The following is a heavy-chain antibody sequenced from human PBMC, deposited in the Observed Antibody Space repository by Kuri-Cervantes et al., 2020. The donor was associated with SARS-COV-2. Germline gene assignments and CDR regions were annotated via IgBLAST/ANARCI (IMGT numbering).Heavy chain of an antibody. Sequence: GESLKISCAASGFTFSSYGMHWVRQAPGKGLEWVAFIRYDGSNKYYADSVKGRFTISRDNAKNSLYLQMNSLRAEDTAVYYCARVRAAAGHIDYWGQGTLVTVSS. D-gene: IGHD6-13*01. V-gene: IGHV3-30*02. CDR3: ARVRAAAGHIDY. CDR1: GFTFSSYG. J-gene: IGHJ4*02. CDR2: IRYDGSNK.